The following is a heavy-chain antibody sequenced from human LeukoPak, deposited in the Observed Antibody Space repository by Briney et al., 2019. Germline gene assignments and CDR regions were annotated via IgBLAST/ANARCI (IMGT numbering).Heavy chain of an antibody. CDR1: GFTFSSYG. J-gene: IGHJ4*02. Sequence: PGGSLRLSCAASGFTFSSYGMHWVRQAPGKGLEWVAFIRYDGSNKYYADSVKGRFTISRDNSKNTLYLQMISLRAEDTAVYYCAKSGITIWSFDYWGQGTLVTVSS. V-gene: IGHV3-30*02. CDR3: AKSGITIWSFDY. D-gene: IGHD3-3*01. CDR2: IRYDGSNK.